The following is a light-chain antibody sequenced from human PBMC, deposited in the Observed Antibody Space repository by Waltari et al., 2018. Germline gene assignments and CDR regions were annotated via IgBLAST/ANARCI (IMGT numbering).Light chain of an antibody. V-gene: IGLV3-1*01. CDR3: QAWDSSVV. CDR2: EDN. Sequence: SYELTQPPSVSVSPGPTAIITCSGDKLGDNYASWYQQKPGQSPILVMYEDNKRPSGIPERFSASNSGNTATLTISGTQATDEADYYCQAWDSSVVFGGGTKLTVL. CDR1: KLGDNY. J-gene: IGLJ2*01.